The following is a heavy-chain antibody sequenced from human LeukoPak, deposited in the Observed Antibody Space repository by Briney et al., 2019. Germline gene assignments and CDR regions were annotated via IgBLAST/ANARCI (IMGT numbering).Heavy chain of an antibody. CDR3: ARGGEGCSSTSCYPAGGAFDI. Sequence: GASVKVSCKASGGTFSGYAISWVRQAPGQGLEWMGGIIPIFGTANYAQKFQGRVTITTDESTSTAYMELSSLRSEDTAVYYCARGGEGCSSTSCYPAGGAFDIWGQGTMVTVSS. CDR2: IIPIFGTA. J-gene: IGHJ3*02. D-gene: IGHD2-2*01. V-gene: IGHV1-69*05. CDR1: GGTFSGYA.